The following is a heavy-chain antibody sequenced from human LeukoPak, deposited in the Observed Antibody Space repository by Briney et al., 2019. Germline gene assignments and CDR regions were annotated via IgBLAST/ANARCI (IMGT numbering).Heavy chain of an antibody. CDR2: VSGSGGNT. V-gene: IGHV3-23*01. J-gene: IGHJ4*02. Sequence: GGSLTLSCSASGFTFCSCDMSWVRQAPGKGLEWVSAVSGSGGNTHYADSVRGRFTISRDNAKNTLYLQMNSLRAEDTAVYYCPKTLAYGYGYVENWGQGTLVTVSS. D-gene: IGHD3-3*02. CDR1: GFTFCSCD. CDR3: PKTLAYGYGYVEN.